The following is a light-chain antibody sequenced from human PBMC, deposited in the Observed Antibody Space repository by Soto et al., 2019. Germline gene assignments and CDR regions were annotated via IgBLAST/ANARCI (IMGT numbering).Light chain of an antibody. CDR2: KAS. Sequence: DIQMTQSPSTLSASVGDRVTITCRASQSISTWLAWYQQKPGKAPKLLIYKASNLDSGVPSRFSGSGSGTYFTLTINSLQPDDFATYYCQKYNDYWRTFGQGTKV. V-gene: IGKV1-5*03. J-gene: IGKJ1*01. CDR3: QKYNDYWRT. CDR1: QSISTW.